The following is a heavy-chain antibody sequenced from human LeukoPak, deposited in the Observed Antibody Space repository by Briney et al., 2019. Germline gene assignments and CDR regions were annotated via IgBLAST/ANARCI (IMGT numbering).Heavy chain of an antibody. D-gene: IGHD1-26*01. J-gene: IGHJ5*02. Sequence: GGSLRLSCAASGFTFSSYWMHWVRQAPGKGLVWVSRINSDGSSTSYADSVKGRFTISRDNSKNTLYLQMNSLRAEDTAVYYCAKDSVGATGAGWFDPWGQGTLVTVSS. CDR3: AKDSVGATGAGWFDP. V-gene: IGHV3-74*01. CDR2: INSDGSST. CDR1: GFTFSSYW.